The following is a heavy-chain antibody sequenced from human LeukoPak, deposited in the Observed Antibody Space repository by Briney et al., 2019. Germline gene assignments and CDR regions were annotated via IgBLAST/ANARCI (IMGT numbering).Heavy chain of an antibody. V-gene: IGHV5-10-1*01. CDR2: IDPSDSYT. CDR1: GYPFTNYW. CDR3: ARDISGYFDY. D-gene: IGHD3-22*01. Sequence: GESLEISFKGSGYPFTNYWISWVRQMPGKGLEWMGRIDPSDSYTNYSPSFQGHVTISADKSISTAYLQWSSLKASDTAMYYCARDISGYFDYWGQGSLVTFSS. J-gene: IGHJ4*02.